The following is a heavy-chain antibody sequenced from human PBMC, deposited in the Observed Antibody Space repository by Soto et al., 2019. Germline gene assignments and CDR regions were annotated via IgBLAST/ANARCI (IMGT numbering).Heavy chain of an antibody. D-gene: IGHD2-15*01. Sequence: DSVNGSYKSSGYTFSSYENSWVRQAHGQGLGGLGWIIAHNGNTNYAQKLQGSVTQTTATCTNTDYMELRSLNSDDKAESYCEKSYCSSGRCYSTYYYYRMDVWGQGTTATVSS. J-gene: IGHJ6*01. CDR2: IIAHNGNT. CDR3: EKSYCSSGRCYSTYYYYRMDV. V-gene: IGHV1-18*01. CDR1: GYTFSSYE.